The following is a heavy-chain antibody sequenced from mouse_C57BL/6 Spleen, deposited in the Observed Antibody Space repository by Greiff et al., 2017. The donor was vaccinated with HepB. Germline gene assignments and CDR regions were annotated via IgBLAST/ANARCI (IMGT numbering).Heavy chain of an antibody. J-gene: IGHJ3*01. Sequence: QVQLQQSGAELVRPGASVTLSCKASGYTFTDYEMHWVKQTPVHGLEWIGAIDPETGGTAYNQKFKGMAILTADKSSSTAYMELRSLTSEDSAVYYCTRRGGLVWGQGTLVTVSA. D-gene: IGHD2-4*01. V-gene: IGHV1-15*01. CDR1: GYTFTDYE. CDR2: IDPETGGT. CDR3: TRRGGLV.